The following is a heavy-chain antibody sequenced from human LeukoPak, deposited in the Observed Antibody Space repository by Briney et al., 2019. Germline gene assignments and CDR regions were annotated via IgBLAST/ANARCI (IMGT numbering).Heavy chain of an antibody. CDR2: IIPILGTA. CDR1: GGTFSSYA. CDR3: ARGANWAKGFDY. Sequence: GASVKVSCKASGGTFSSYAISWVRQAPGQGLEWMGGIIPILGTANYAQKFQGRVTITADESTSTAYMELSSLRSEDTAVYYCARGANWAKGFDYWGQGTLVTVSS. V-gene: IGHV1-69*01. D-gene: IGHD7-27*01. J-gene: IGHJ4*02.